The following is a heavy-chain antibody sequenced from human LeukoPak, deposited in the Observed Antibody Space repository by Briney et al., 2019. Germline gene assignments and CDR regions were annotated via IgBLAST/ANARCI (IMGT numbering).Heavy chain of an antibody. J-gene: IGHJ3*02. CDR1: GYSISSGYY. D-gene: IGHD3-22*01. CDR2: IYHSGCT. Sequence: SETLSLTCTVSGYSISSGYYWGWIRQPPGKGLEWIGSIYHSGCTYYNPSLKSRVTISVDTSKNQFSLKLSSVTAADTAVYYCARDSSGSAFDIWGQGTMVTVSS. V-gene: IGHV4-38-2*02. CDR3: ARDSSGSAFDI.